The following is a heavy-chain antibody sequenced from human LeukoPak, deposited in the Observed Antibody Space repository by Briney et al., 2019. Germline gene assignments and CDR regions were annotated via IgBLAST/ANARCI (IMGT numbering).Heavy chain of an antibody. J-gene: IGHJ6*04. CDR3: ATADASVVRGVISGMDV. V-gene: IGHV1-24*01. CDR2: FDPEDGET. D-gene: IGHD3-10*01. CDR1: GYTLTELS. Sequence: ASVKVSCKVPGYTLTELSMHWVRQAPGKGLEWMGDFDPEDGETLYAQKFQGGVTMTEGTSTDTAYMELSSLRSEDTAVYYCATADASVVRGVISGMDVWGKGTTVTVSS.